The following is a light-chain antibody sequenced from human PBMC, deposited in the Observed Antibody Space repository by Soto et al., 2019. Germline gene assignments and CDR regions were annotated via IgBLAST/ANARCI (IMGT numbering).Light chain of an antibody. J-gene: IGLJ2*01. CDR3: CSYAGTSTVV. Sequence: QSVLTQPPSASGSPGQSVAISCTGTSSDVGASNYVSWYQQHPGKAPNLMIYEVSKRPSGVPDRFSGSKSGNTASLTVSRLQAEDEADYYCCSYAGTSTVVFGGGTKLTVL. CDR1: SSDVGASNY. CDR2: EVS. V-gene: IGLV2-8*01.